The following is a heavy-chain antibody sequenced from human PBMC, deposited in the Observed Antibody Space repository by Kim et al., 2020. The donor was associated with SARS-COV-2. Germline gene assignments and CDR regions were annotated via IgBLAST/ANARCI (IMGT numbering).Heavy chain of an antibody. V-gene: IGHV6-1*01. CDR1: GDSVSSNSAA. CDR3: ARDTPDFVATINGNWFDP. CDR2: TYYRSKWYN. D-gene: IGHD5-12*01. J-gene: IGHJ5*02. Sequence: SQTLSLTCAISGDSVSSNSAAWNWIRQSPSRGLEWLGRTYYRSKWYNDYAVSVKSRITINPDTSKNQFSLQLNSVTPEDTAVYYCARDTPDFVATINGNWFDPWGQGTLVTVSS.